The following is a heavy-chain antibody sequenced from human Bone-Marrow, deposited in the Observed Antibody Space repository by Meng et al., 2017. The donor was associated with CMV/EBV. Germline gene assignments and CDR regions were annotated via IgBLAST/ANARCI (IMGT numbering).Heavy chain of an antibody. CDR1: GYMFNTHG. CDR3: ARDKIAVRPGWFDP. D-gene: IGHD6-6*01. CDR2: ISVYNGNT. Sequence: QVQLVQSGAVVKKPGASGKVSCKASGYMFNTHGISWVRQAPGQGLEWMGWISVYNGNTKYAQTVQGRVTMTTDTSTSTVYMELTSLRSDDTAVYYCARDKIAVRPGWFDPWGQGTLVTVSS. J-gene: IGHJ5*02. V-gene: IGHV1-18*01.